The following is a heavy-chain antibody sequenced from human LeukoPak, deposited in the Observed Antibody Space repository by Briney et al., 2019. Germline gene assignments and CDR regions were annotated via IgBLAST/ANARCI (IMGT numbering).Heavy chain of an antibody. V-gene: IGHV4-30-2*01. CDR2: IYHSGST. J-gene: IGHJ4*02. CDR3: ARARYSYAGFDY. D-gene: IGHD5-18*01. Sequence: PSETLSLTCAVSGGSISSGGYSWSWIRQPPGKGLEWLGYIYHSGSTYYNPSLKSRVTISVDRSKNQFSLKLSSVTAADTAVYYGARARYSYAGFDYWGQGTLVTVAS. CDR1: GGSISSGGYS.